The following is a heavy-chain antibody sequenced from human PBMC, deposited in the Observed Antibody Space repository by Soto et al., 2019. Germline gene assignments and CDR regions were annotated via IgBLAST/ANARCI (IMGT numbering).Heavy chain of an antibody. Sequence: GASVKVSCKASGYSFTSYDIHWVRQSPGQGLVWLGWMNTNNGNKGSAETVEGRLVMTRDTSKSTAYMELSSLTSGDTAVYYCVRGRAYSGLRPGYYNPMDVWGQGTTVTVSS. D-gene: IGHD3-9*01. V-gene: IGHV1-8*01. J-gene: IGHJ6*01. CDR1: GYSFTSYD. CDR3: VRGRAYSGLRPGYYNPMDV. CDR2: MNTNNGNK.